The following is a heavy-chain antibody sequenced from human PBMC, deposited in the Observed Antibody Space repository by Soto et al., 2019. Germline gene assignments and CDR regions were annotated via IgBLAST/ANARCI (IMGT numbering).Heavy chain of an antibody. CDR1: GYSFTSYW. D-gene: IGHD2-2*01. CDR2: IYPGDSDT. J-gene: IGHJ6*02. V-gene: IGHV5-51*03. Sequence: PGESLKISCKGSGYSFTSYWIGWARQMPGKGLEWMGIIYPGDSDTRYSPSFQGQVTISADKSISTAYLQWSSLKASDTAMYYCARRGIVVVPAAMTAVDGMDVWGQGTTVTVSS. CDR3: ARRGIVVVPAAMTAVDGMDV.